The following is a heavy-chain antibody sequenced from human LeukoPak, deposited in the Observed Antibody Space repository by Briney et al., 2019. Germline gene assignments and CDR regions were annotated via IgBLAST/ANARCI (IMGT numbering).Heavy chain of an antibody. D-gene: IGHD5-18*01. CDR3: TRVGYSYGERDAFDI. Sequence: KPGRSLRLSCTASGFTFGDYAMSWFRQAPGKGLEWVGFIRSKAYGGTTEYAASVKGRFTISRDDSKSIAYLQMNSLKTEDTAVYYCTRVGYSYGERDAFDIWGQGTMVTVSS. CDR2: IRSKAYGGTT. J-gene: IGHJ3*02. CDR1: GFTFGDYA. V-gene: IGHV3-49*05.